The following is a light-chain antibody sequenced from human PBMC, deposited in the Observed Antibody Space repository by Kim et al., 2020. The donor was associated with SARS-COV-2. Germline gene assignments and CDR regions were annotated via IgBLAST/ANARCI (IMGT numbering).Light chain of an antibody. CDR2: QDS. J-gene: IGLJ2*01. V-gene: IGLV3-1*01. CDR3: QAWDSSTGV. CDR1: KLGDKY. Sequence: SYELTQPPSVSVSPGQTASITCSGDKLGDKYACWYQQKPGQSPVLVIYQDSKRPSGIPERFSGSNSGNTATLTISGTQAVDEADYYCQAWDSSTGVFGGGTQLTVL.